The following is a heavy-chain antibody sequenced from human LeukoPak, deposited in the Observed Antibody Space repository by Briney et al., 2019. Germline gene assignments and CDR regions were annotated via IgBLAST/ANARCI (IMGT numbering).Heavy chain of an antibody. CDR1: GGSIKNYY. CDR3: ARAGYCSSTSCQWVPLV. J-gene: IGHJ6*02. Sequence: SETLSLTCTVSGGSIKNYYWIWIRQSPGKGLEWIGYIYYSRSTNYNPSLKSRVTISVDTSKNQFSLKLSSVTAADTAVYYCARAGYCSSTSCQWVPLVWGQGTTVTVSS. CDR2: IYYSRST. D-gene: IGHD2-2*03. V-gene: IGHV4-59*01.